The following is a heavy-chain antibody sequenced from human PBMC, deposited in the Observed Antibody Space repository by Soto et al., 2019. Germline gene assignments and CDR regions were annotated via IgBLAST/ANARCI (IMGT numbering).Heavy chain of an antibody. CDR2: ISAYNANA. CDR1: GYTFRNCG. D-gene: IGHD6-13*01. CDR3: ASENSPFAY. Sequence: QIQLLQSGAEVKKPGASVKVTCKASGYTFRNCGISWERQAPGQGLEWMGWISAYNANANDAQKFQDRLTMTADTSTSTAYMELRSLRSDDTAVYYCASENSPFAYWGQGPLVTVSS. J-gene: IGHJ4*02. V-gene: IGHV1-18*01.